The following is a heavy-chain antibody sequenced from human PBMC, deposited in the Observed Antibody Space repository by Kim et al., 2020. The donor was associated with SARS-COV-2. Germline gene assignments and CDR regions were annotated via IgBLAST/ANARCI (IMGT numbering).Heavy chain of an antibody. CDR2: IIPILGIA. V-gene: IGHV1-69*04. Sequence: SVKVSCKASGGTFSSYAISWVRQAPGQGLEWMGRIIPILGIANYAQKFQGRVTITADKSTSTAYMELSSLRSEDTAGYYCARGIIVGATDFDYWGQGTLVTVSS. D-gene: IGHD1-26*01. CDR1: GGTFSSYA. CDR3: ARGIIVGATDFDY. J-gene: IGHJ4*02.